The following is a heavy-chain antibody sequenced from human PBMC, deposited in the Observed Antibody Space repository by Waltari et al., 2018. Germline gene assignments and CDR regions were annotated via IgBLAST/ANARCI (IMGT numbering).Heavy chain of an antibody. V-gene: IGHV4-31*03. CDR3: ARGGLRRNYFDY. Sequence: QVQLQESGPGLVKPSQTLSLTCTVSGGSISSGGYYWSWIRQHPGKGLEWIGYIYYSGITYYNPSLKSRVTISVDTSKNQFSLKLSSVTAADTAVYYCARGGLRRNYFDYWGQGTLVTVSS. D-gene: IGHD4-17*01. CDR1: GGSISSGGYY. J-gene: IGHJ4*02. CDR2: IYYSGIT.